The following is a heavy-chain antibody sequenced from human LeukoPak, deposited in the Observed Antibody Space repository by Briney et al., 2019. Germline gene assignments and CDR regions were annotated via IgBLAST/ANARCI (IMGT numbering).Heavy chain of an antibody. Sequence: SETLSLTCTVSGGSISSYYWSWIRQPPGKGLEWIGYIYYSGSTNYNPSLKSRVTISVDTSKNQFSLKLSSVTAADTAVYYCARDTPYDILTGYSQGAFDIWGQGTMVTVSS. V-gene: IGHV4-59*01. J-gene: IGHJ3*02. CDR1: GGSISSYY. D-gene: IGHD3-9*01. CDR2: IYYSGST. CDR3: ARDTPYDILTGYSQGAFDI.